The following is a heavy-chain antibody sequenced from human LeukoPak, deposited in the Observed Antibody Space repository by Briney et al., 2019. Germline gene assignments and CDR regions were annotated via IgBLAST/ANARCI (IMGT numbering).Heavy chain of an antibody. CDR2: MNSNSGGT. CDR3: ARLNGDYRRFDT. D-gene: IGHD4-17*01. CDR1: GYTFAGYY. Sequence: ASVKVSRKASGYTFAGYYIHWVRQAPGQGLGWMAWMNSNSGGTRSTQKFQGRVIMTRDSSISTAYLELNRLTSDDTAIYYCARLNGDYRRFDTWGQGTLVTVSS. V-gene: IGHV1-2*02. J-gene: IGHJ5*02.